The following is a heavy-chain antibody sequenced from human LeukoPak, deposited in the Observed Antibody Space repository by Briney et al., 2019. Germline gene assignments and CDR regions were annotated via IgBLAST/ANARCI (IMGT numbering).Heavy chain of an antibody. D-gene: IGHD2-8*01. CDR1: GYTFTSYD. CDR2: ISAYNGNT. J-gene: IGHJ4*02. Sequence: GASVTVSFKASGYTFTSYDINWVRQAAGQGLEWMGWISAYNGNTNYAQKLQDRVTMTTDTSTSTAYMELRSLRSDDTAVYYCARHYCTIGVCHTFDYWGQGTLVTVSS. CDR3: ARHYCTIGVCHTFDY. V-gene: IGHV1-18*01.